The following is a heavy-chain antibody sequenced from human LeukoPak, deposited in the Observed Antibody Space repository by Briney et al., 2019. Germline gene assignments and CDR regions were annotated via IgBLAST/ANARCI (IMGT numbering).Heavy chain of an antibody. CDR3: ARGRGLPVRPPNEGFLDY. V-gene: IGHV1-8*01. CDR2: MNPNSGNT. J-gene: IGHJ4*02. CDR1: GYTFTSYD. D-gene: IGHD6-6*01. Sequence: GASVKVSCKASGYTFTSYDINWVRQATGQGLEWMGWMNPNSGNTGYAQKFQGRVTMTRNTSISTAYMELSSLRSEDTAVYYCARGRGLPVRPPNEGFLDYWGRGTLVTVSS.